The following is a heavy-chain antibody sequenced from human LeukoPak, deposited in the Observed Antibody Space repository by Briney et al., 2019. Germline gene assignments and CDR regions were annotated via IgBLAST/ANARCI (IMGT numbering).Heavy chain of an antibody. D-gene: IGHD2/OR15-2a*01. Sequence: GGSLRLSCAASGLTSGIYAMSWVRQAPGKGLEWVSAFSGGGDSFYADSVRGRFTVSAETSRNILYLQMNSLRAEDTAVYYCGKEVERHFDLKYWGQGTPVTVSS. CDR3: GKEVERHFDLKY. V-gene: IGHV3-23*01. CDR2: FSGGGDS. J-gene: IGHJ4*02. CDR1: GLTSGIYA.